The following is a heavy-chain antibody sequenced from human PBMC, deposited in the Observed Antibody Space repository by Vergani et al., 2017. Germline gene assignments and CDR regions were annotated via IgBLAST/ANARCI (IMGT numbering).Heavy chain of an antibody. D-gene: IGHD3-22*01. Sequence: EVQLVESGGGLVHPGGSLRLSCAASGFTFSSYSMNWVRQAPGKGLEWISYISSSSSTIYYGDSVKGRFTISRDNAKNSLYLQMNSLRAEDTAVYYCASSITMMPFDLWGRGTLVTVSS. V-gene: IGHV3-48*01. J-gene: IGHJ2*01. CDR3: ASSITMMPFDL. CDR2: ISSSSSTI. CDR1: GFTFSSYS.